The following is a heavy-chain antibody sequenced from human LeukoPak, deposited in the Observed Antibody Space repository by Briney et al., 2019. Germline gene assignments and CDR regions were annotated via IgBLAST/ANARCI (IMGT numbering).Heavy chain of an antibody. Sequence: SETLSLTCAVSGGSISSSNWWSWVRQPPGKGLEWIGEIYHSGSTNYNPSLKSRVTISVDKSKNQFSLKLSPVTAADTAVYYCARVLLYSYGYIDYWGQGTLVTVSS. J-gene: IGHJ4*02. D-gene: IGHD5-18*01. CDR3: ARVLLYSYGYIDY. CDR1: GGSISSSNW. V-gene: IGHV4-4*02. CDR2: IYHSGST.